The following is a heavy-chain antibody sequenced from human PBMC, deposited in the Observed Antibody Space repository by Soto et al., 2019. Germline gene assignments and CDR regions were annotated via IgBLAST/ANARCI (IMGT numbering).Heavy chain of an antibody. V-gene: IGHV3-7*05. CDR1: GFTFSSYW. CDR2: IKEDGSEK. J-gene: IGHJ5*02. CDR3: ARGIMIFGGGRWLDL. Sequence: EVQLVESGGGLVQPGGSLRLSCAASGFTFSSYWMSWVRQAPGKGLEWVANIKEDGSEKYYVDSVKGRFTISRDNTKNSLDLQMNSLRAEDTDVYYCARGIMIFGGGRWLDLWCQGTVFTGSS. D-gene: IGHD3-3*01.